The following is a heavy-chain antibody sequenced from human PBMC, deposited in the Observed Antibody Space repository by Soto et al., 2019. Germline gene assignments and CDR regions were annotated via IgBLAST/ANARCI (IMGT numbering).Heavy chain of an antibody. D-gene: IGHD3-22*01. CDR2: ISDDGHNK. Sequence: QVQLVESGGGVVQPGKSLRLSCAASGFTFSGYGMHWVRQAPGKGLEWVAVISDDGHNKYYAESVKGRFTISRDNSKNSLFLQMNSLRPEATAVYYCARGLTIVVLNDWFDPWGQGTLVTVSS. CDR3: ARGLTIVVLNDWFDP. J-gene: IGHJ5*02. CDR1: GFTFSGYG. V-gene: IGHV3-30*03.